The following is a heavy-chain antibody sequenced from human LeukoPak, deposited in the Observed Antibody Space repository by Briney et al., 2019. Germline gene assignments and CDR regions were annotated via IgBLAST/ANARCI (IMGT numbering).Heavy chain of an antibody. CDR1: GFTFSTYA. J-gene: IGHJ4*02. CDR2: ISGSVVSGSGGIT. V-gene: IGHV3-23*01. D-gene: IGHD3-22*01. CDR3: AKAYDSSGYYVSDYFDY. Sequence: GGSLRLSCAASGFTFSTYAMNWVRQAPGKGLEWVSTISGSVVSGSGGITYYADSVKGRFTISRDNSKNTLSLQMNSLRAGDTAVYYCAKAYDSSGYYVSDYFDYWGQGTLVIVSS.